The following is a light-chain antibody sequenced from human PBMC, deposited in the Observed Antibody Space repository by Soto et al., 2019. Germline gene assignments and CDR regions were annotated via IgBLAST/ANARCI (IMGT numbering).Light chain of an antibody. CDR1: SSDVGGYNY. Sequence: QSALTQPASVSGSPGQSITISCTGTSSDVGGYNYVSWYQQHPGKPPKLMISDVSNRPSGVSHRFSGSKSGNTASLTISGLQAEDEADYYCISYTTSSTWVFGGGTKVTVL. V-gene: IGLV2-14*01. CDR2: DVS. J-gene: IGLJ3*02. CDR3: ISYTTSSTWV.